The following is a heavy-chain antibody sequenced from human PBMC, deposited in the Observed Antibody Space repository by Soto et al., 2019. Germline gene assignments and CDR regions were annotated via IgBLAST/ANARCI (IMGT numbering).Heavy chain of an antibody. J-gene: IGHJ5*02. CDR1: GFTFSSYA. CDR2: ISGSGGST. D-gene: IGHD5-12*01. CDR3: AKGRDIVATVGGWFDP. Sequence: EVQLLESGGGLVQPGGSLRLSCAASGFTFSSYAMSWVRQAPGKGLEWVSAISGSGGSTYYADSVKGRFTISRDNSKNTLYRQRNSRRAEDTAGYDWAKGRDIVATVGGWFDPWGQGTLVTVSS. V-gene: IGHV3-23*01.